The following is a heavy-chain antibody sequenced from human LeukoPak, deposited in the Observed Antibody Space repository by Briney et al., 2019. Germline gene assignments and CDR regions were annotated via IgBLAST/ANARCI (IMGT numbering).Heavy chain of an antibody. J-gene: IGHJ4*02. Sequence: LAGGSLRLSCAASGFTFSSYGMSWVRQAPEKGLEWVSAISGSGGSTYYADSVKGRFTISRDNSKNTLYLQMNSLRAEDTAVYYCAKDVSGSGSYPNDYWGQGTLVTVSS. V-gene: IGHV3-23*01. CDR2: ISGSGGST. CDR3: AKDVSGSGSYPNDY. D-gene: IGHD3-10*01. CDR1: GFTFSSYG.